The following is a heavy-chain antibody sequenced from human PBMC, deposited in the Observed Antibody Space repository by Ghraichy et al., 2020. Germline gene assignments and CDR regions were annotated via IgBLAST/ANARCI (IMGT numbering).Heavy chain of an antibody. CDR1: GFTFSSYA. J-gene: IGHJ3*02. Sequence: GGSLRLSCAASGFTFSSYAMSWVRQAPGKGLEWVSAISGSGGSTYYADSVKGRFTNSRDNSKKTLYLQMNSLRAEDTAVYYCAKAGPMIVVVKDTADAFDIWGQGTMVTVSS. D-gene: IGHD3-22*01. CDR2: ISGSGGST. V-gene: IGHV3-23*01. CDR3: AKAGPMIVVVKDTADAFDI.